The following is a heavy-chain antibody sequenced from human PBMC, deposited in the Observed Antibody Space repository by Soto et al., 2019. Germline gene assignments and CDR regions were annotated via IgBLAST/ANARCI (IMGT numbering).Heavy chain of an antibody. Sequence: EVQLVESGGGLVKPGGSLRLSCAASRFNFSNYSMNWVRQAPGKGLEWVSSISSSSSYLFYADSVKGRITISRDNAKNSLYLQMNSLIAEVTAIYYCARLGYGNYFWFFDLCGRGTLVTVSS. CDR2: ISSSSSYL. J-gene: IGHJ2*01. D-gene: IGHD4-17*01. CDR3: ARLGYGNYFWFFDL. V-gene: IGHV3-21*01. CDR1: RFNFSNYS.